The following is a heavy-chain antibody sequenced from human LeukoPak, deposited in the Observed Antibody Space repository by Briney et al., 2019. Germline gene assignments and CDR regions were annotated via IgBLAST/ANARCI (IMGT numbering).Heavy chain of an antibody. CDR3: ARDTSGWYFNL. D-gene: IGHD6-19*01. CDR2: VHDSGTI. V-gene: IGHV4-59*01. J-gene: IGHJ2*01. Sequence: PSETLSLTCTVSGGSMSTYYWTWIWQFPGKGLQWIGYVHDSGTINYNPSLKSRVTKSIDTSKNQFSLNLTSVTAGDTAVYYCARDTSGWYFNLWGRGTLVTVSS. CDR1: GGSMSTYY.